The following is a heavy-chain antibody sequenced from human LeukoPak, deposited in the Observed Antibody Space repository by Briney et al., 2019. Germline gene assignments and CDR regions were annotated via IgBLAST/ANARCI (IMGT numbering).Heavy chain of an antibody. CDR1: GFAFNIHA. V-gene: IGHV3-23*01. D-gene: IGHD1-7*01. CDR3: AKDALSGNSIYDPFDI. J-gene: IGHJ3*02. CDR2: INDPSTT. Sequence: GWSLRLSCAAPGFAFNIHAMSWVRQAPGKGLEWVSTINDPSTTYYADSVKGRFTISRDDSKNTLFLQMNGVRADDTAQYYCAKDALSGNSIYDPFDIWGQGTMVTVSS.